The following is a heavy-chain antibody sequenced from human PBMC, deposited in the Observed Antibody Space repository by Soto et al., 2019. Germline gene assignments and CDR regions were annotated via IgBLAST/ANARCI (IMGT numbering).Heavy chain of an antibody. CDR1: GGSISSYY. CDR2: IYYSGST. CDR3: ARDRGYYDFWSGSYYYYGMDV. V-gene: IGHV4-59*01. J-gene: IGHJ6*02. D-gene: IGHD3-3*01. Sequence: SETLSLTCTVSGGSISSYYWSWIRQPPGKGLEWIGYIYYSGSTNYNPSLKSRVTISVDTSKNQFSLKLSSVTAADTAVYYCARDRGYYDFWSGSYYYYGMDVWGQGTTVTAP.